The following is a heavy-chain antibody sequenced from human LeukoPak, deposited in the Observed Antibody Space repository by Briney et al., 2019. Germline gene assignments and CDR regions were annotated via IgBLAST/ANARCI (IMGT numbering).Heavy chain of an antibody. Sequence: GGSLRLSCETSDFAFSNYAMSWVRQAPGRGLEWVSGINYGDGVTYYADSVKGRFTISRDNAKNSLYLQMNSLTPEDTALYYCVREKRGPGNFDKYYGMDVWGQGTTITVSS. D-gene: IGHD4-23*01. CDR3: VREKRGPGNFDKYYGMDV. CDR2: INYGDGVT. V-gene: IGHV3-23*01. CDR1: DFAFSNYA. J-gene: IGHJ6*02.